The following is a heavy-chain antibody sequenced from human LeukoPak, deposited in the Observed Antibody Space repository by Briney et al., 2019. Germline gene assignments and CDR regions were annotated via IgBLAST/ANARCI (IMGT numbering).Heavy chain of an antibody. J-gene: IGHJ4*02. V-gene: IGHV4-34*01. CDR1: GGSFSGYY. CDR3: ASPNYYDSSGYSYFDY. Sequence: SETLSLTCAVYGGSFSGYYWSWIRQPPGKGLEWIGEINHSGSTNYNPSLKSRVTISVDTSKNQFSLKLSSVTAADTAVYYCASPNYYDSSGYSYFDYWGQGTLVTVSS. D-gene: IGHD3-22*01. CDR2: INHSGST.